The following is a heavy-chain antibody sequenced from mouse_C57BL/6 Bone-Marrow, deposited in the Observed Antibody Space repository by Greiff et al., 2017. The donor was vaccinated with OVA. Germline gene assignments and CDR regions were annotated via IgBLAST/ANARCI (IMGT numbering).Heavy chain of an antibody. J-gene: IGHJ2*01. D-gene: IGHD2-4*01. V-gene: IGHV1-61*01. CDR1: GYTFTSYW. CDR2: IYPSDSET. CDR3: ARRSYDYDADY. Sequence: QVQLQQPGAELVRPGSSVKLSCKASGYTFTSYWMDWVKQRPGQGLEWIGNIYPSDSETHYNQKFKDKATLTVDKSSSTAYMQLSSLTSEDSAVYYCARRSYDYDADYWGQGTTLTVSS.